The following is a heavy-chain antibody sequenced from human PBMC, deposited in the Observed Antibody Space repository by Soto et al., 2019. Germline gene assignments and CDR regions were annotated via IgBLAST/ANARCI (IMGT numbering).Heavy chain of an antibody. V-gene: IGHV1-69*13. J-gene: IGHJ4*02. Sequence: SLKVSCKASGGTFSSYAISWVRQAPGQGLEWMGGIIPIFGTANYAQKFQGRVTITADESTSTAYMELSSLRSEDTAVYYCARAGSPTVTAYYFDYWGQGTLVTVSS. D-gene: IGHD4-17*01. CDR2: IIPIFGTA. CDR3: ARAGSPTVTAYYFDY. CDR1: GGTFSSYA.